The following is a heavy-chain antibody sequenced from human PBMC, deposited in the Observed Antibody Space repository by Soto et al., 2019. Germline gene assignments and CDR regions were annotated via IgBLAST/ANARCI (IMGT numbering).Heavy chain of an antibody. Sequence: QVQLVESGGGVVQPGRSLRLSCAASGFTFSSYAMHWVRQAPGKGLEWVAVISYDGSNKYYADSLKGRFTISTDNSKNTLYLQMHSLRAEDTALYYCARGRGGNYWGQGTLVTVS. J-gene: IGHJ4*02. CDR1: GFTFSSYA. CDR2: ISYDGSNK. V-gene: IGHV3-30-3*01. D-gene: IGHD3-16*01. CDR3: ARGRGGNY.